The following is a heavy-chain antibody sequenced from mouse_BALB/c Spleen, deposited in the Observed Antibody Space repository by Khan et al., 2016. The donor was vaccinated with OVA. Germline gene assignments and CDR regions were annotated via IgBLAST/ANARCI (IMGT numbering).Heavy chain of an antibody. CDR2: IWGGGIT. V-gene: IGHV2-6-5*01. Sequence: QVQLKQSGPGLVAPSQSLSITCTVSGFSLTDYGVSWIRPHPGKGLEWLGVIWGGGITYYNSALQSRLSISKDNSKSQVFLKMNILQTDDIAMYCCAKQLSLYPYYLDYWGQGTTLTVSS. D-gene: IGHD1-3*01. CDR1: GFSLTDYG. CDR3: AKQLSLYPYYLDY. J-gene: IGHJ2*01.